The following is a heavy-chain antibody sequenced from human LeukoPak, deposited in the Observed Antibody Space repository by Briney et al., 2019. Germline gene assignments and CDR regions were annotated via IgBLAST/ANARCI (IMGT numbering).Heavy chain of an antibody. CDR1: GASINSGGYY. J-gene: IGHJ4*02. Sequence: SQTLSLTCRVSGASINSGGYYWTWIRQHTGKGLEWIGYIYSSGGTYYNPSLKSRVTISLDTSRNQFSLSLSSVTAADTAVYYCARPYCGGGSCYHYFDHWGQGALVTVSS. CDR2: IYSSGGT. V-gene: IGHV4-31*03. CDR3: ARPYCGGGSCYHYFDH. D-gene: IGHD2-15*01.